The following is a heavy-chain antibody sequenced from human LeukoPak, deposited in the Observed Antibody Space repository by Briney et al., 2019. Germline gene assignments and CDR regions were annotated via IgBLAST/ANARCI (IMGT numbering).Heavy chain of an antibody. D-gene: IGHD3-16*01. CDR3: ARAEGAYYYYYMDV. V-gene: IGHV1-8*01. J-gene: IGHJ6*03. CDR2: MNPNSGNT. CDR1: GYTFTSYD. Sequence: ASVKVSCKASGYTFTSYDINWARQATGQGLEWMGWMNPNSGNTGYAQKFQGRVTMTRNTSISTAYMELSSLRSEDTAVYYCARAEGAYYYYYMDVWGKGTTVTVSS.